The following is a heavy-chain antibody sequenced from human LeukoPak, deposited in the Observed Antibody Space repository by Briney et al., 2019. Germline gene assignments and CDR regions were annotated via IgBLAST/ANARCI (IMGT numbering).Heavy chain of an antibody. Sequence: GGSLRLSCAASGFPFSNYAMSWVRQAPGKGLKWVAPVNDNGAATYYADSVKGRFTISRDNSYNTVSLQMNGLRDEDTGVYYCAKGLKTGVGPYMGYHYYMDVWGKGATVTVSS. V-gene: IGHV3-23*01. CDR3: AKGLKTGVGPYMGYHYYMDV. CDR1: GFPFSNYA. D-gene: IGHD3-16*01. J-gene: IGHJ6*03. CDR2: VNDNGAAT.